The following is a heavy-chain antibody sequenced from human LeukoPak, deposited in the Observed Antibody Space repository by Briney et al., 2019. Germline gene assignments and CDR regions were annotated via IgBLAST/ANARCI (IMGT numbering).Heavy chain of an antibody. CDR3: AKLYSSGWNGDEN. J-gene: IGHJ4*02. D-gene: IGHD6-19*01. CDR1: GFTFSSYA. Sequence: PGASLRLSCAASGFTFSSYAMSWVRQAPGKGLEWVSGISGSGGNTYYADSVKGRFTISGDNSKNTLYLQMNSLRAEDTAVYYCAKLYSSGWNGDENWGQGTLVSVSS. V-gene: IGHV3-23*01. CDR2: ISGSGGNT.